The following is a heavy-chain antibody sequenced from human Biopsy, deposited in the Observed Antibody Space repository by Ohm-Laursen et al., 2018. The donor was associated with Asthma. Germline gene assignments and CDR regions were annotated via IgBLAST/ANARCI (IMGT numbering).Heavy chain of an antibody. CDR1: GGTFNTYV. CDR3: ARKAGSCISRTCYSLDF. Sequence: SSVKVSCKSLGGTFNTYVIGWVRQAPGQGLEWMGGVNSVFGTTTYPQKFQDRVTITADDSTSTVYMELSSLRSEDTAVYYCARKAGSCISRTCYSLDFWGQGTLVIVSS. CDR2: VNSVFGTT. J-gene: IGHJ4*02. V-gene: IGHV1-69*01. D-gene: IGHD2-2*01.